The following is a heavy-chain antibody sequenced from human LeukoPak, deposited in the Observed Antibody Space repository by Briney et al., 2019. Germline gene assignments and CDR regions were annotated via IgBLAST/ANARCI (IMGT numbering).Heavy chain of an antibody. D-gene: IGHD6-19*01. CDR2: IYYSGST. CDR1: GGSISSYY. V-gene: IGHV4-59*01. Sequence: SETLSLTCTVSGGSISSYYWSWLRQPPGKGLEWIGYIYYSGSTNYNPSLKSRVTISVDTSKNQFSLKLSSVTAADTAVYYWAREADRSGWYAGGMDVWGKGTTVTVSS. J-gene: IGHJ6*03. CDR3: AREADRSGWYAGGMDV.